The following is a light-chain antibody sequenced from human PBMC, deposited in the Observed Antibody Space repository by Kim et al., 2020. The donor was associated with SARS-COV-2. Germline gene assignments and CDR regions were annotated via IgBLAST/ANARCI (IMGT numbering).Light chain of an antibody. J-gene: IGLJ3*02. Sequence: QSALTQPPSASGSPGQSVTISCTGTSSDIGGYNYVSWYQQHPGRAPKFMIYEVNKRPSGVPDRFSGSKSGNTASLTVSGLQADDEADYYCSSFAGGTNWVFGGGTQLTVL. CDR1: SSDIGGYNY. V-gene: IGLV2-8*01. CDR2: EVN. CDR3: SSFAGGTNWV.